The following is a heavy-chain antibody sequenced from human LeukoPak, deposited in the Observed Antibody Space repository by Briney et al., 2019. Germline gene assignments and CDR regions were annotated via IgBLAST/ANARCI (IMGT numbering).Heavy chain of an antibody. D-gene: IGHD5-24*01. J-gene: IGHJ6*02. CDR1: GGSFSGYY. V-gene: IGHV4-34*01. CDR2: INHSGST. Sequence: SETLSLTCAAYGGSFSGYYWSWIRQPPGKGLEWIGEINHSGSTNYNPSLKSRVTISVDTSKNQFSLKLSSVTAADTAVYYCARYPRRDGYNYRNYYYYGMDVWGQGTTVTVSS. CDR3: ARYPRRDGYNYRNYYYYGMDV.